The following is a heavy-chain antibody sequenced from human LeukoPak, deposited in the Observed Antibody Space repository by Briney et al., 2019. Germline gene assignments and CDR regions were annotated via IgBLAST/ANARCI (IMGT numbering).Heavy chain of an antibody. V-gene: IGHV3-30-3*01. D-gene: IGHD6-13*01. J-gene: IGHJ4*02. Sequence: GGSLRLSCAASGFTFSSYAMHWVRQAPGKGLEWVAVISYDGSNKYYADSVKGRFTISRDNSKNTLYLQMNSLRAEDTAVYYCARSGYSSSLYYLDYWGQGTLVTVSS. CDR1: GFTFSSYA. CDR2: ISYDGSNK. CDR3: ARSGYSSSLYYLDY.